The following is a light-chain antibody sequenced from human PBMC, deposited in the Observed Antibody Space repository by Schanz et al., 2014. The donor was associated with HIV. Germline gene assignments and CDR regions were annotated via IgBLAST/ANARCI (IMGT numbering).Light chain of an antibody. CDR3: QTWDTGIQV. J-gene: IGLJ3*02. CDR2: LNSDGSH. Sequence: QSVLTQSPSASASLGASVKLTCTLDSGHRTYAIAWHQQQPEKGPRYLMNLNSDGSHSKGDGIPDRFSGSSSGAERDLTISSLQSEDEADYYCQTWDTGIQVFGGGTKLTVL. V-gene: IGLV4-69*02. CDR1: SGHRTYA.